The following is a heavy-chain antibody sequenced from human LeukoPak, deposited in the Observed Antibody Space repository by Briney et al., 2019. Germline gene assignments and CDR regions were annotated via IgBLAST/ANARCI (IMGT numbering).Heavy chain of an antibody. D-gene: IGHD6-13*01. J-gene: IGHJ4*02. V-gene: IGHV3-30*18. CDR2: ISFNGNNK. Sequence: GGSLRLSCAASGFTFSTYGMHWVRQAPGKGLEWVAVISFNGNNKNYADSVKGRFTISRDDSMNTLYLQMNSLRAEDTAVYYCAKDSTSSWYGYFDYWGQGTLVTVSS. CDR3: AKDSTSSWYGYFDY. CDR1: GFTFSTYG.